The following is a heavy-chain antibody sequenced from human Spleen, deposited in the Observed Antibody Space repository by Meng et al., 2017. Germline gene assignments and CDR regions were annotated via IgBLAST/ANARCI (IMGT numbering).Heavy chain of an antibody. D-gene: IGHD4-17*01. J-gene: IGHJ4*02. CDR3: VNEGDGDFSIDY. V-gene: IGHV3-53*02. CDR2: MYRGGST. CDR1: GFIVSRTY. Sequence: GEIRGVLTVPGGPLRLSASAFGFIVSRTYMGWVRQAQGKGLEWVSGMYRGGSTYNVDSVRGRFTISRDNSKNTLYLQMNRLSAGDTAVYYCVNEGDGDFSIDYWGQGTLVTVSS.